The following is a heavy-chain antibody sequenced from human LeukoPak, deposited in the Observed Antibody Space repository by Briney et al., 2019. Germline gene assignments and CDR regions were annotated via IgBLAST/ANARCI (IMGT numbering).Heavy chain of an antibody. V-gene: IGHV3-23*01. Sequence: PGGSLRLSCAASGFTFSSYAMSWVRQAPGKGLEWVSAISGSGGSTYYADSVKGRFTISRDNSKNTLYLQMNSLRAEDTAVYYCAKGDRIAVAGTFSLGETRSYYFDYWGQGTLVTVSS. CDR1: GFTFSSYA. CDR2: ISGSGGST. J-gene: IGHJ4*02. CDR3: AKGDRIAVAGTFSLGETRSYYFDY. D-gene: IGHD6-19*01.